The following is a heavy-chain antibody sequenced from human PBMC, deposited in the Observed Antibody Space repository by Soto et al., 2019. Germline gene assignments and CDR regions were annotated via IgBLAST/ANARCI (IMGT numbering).Heavy chain of an antibody. V-gene: IGHV4-61*01. Sequence: SETLSLTCTVSGGAVSSGTYYWSWIRQPPGKGLEWIGHIYFTGSTNYNPSLKSRDTMSLDTSRNQFSLKLSSVTAADTAVYYCTRGPPRVQWFDPWGLGTLVTVS. J-gene: IGHJ5*02. CDR2: IYFTGST. CDR3: TRGPPRVQWFDP. CDR1: GGAVSSGTYY.